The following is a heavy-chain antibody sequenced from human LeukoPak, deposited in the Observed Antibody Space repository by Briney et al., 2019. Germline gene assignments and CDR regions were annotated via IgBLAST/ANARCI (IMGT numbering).Heavy chain of an antibody. D-gene: IGHD3-22*01. V-gene: IGHV4-34*01. Sequence: NPSETLSLTCAVYGGSFSGYYWSWIRQPPGKGLEWIGEINHSGSTNYNPSLKSRVTISVDTSKNQFSLKLSSVTAADTAVYYCARGNYETYDSSGYFDYWGQGTPVTVSS. CDR2: INHSGST. CDR3: ARGNYETYDSSGYFDY. CDR1: GGSFSGYY. J-gene: IGHJ4*02.